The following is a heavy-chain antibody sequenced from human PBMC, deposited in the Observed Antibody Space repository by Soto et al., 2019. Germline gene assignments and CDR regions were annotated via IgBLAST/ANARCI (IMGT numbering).Heavy chain of an antibody. CDR3: ARGIAVAGSKYNWFDP. CDR2: IYYSGGT. V-gene: IGHV4-61*01. J-gene: IGHJ5*02. D-gene: IGHD6-19*01. Sequence: QVQLQESGPGLVKPSETLSLTCTVSGGSVSSGSYYWSWIRQPPGKGLEWIGYIYYSGGTNYNPSLKSRVTISVDTSKNQFSLKLSSVTAADTAVYYCARGIAVAGSKYNWFDPWGQGTLVTVSS. CDR1: GGSVSSGSYY.